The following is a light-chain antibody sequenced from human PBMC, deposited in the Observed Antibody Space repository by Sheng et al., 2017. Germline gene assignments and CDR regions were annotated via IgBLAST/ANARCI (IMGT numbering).Light chain of an antibody. J-gene: IGKJ3*01. CDR2: AAS. V-gene: IGKV1-39*01. CDR3: QQSYSTVFT. Sequence: DIQMTQSPSSLSASVGDRVTITCRASQSISSYLNWYHXKPGKAPKLLIYAASSLQSGVPSRFSGSGSGTDFTLTISSLQPEDFATYYCQQSYSTVFTFGPGTKVDMK. CDR1: QSISSY.